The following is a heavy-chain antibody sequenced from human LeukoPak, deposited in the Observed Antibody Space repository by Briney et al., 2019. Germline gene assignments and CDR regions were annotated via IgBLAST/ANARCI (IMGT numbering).Heavy chain of an antibody. CDR1: GFTFSSYG. CDR2: ISYDGSDK. Sequence: SLRLSCAASGFTFSSYGMHWVRQAPGKGLEWVAVISYDGSDKYYADSVKGRFTISRDNSKNTLYLQMNSLRAEDTAVYYCAKDGEMGAIPEYYFDYWGQGTLVTVSS. V-gene: IGHV3-30*18. CDR3: AKDGEMGAIPEYYFDY. J-gene: IGHJ4*02. D-gene: IGHD1-26*01.